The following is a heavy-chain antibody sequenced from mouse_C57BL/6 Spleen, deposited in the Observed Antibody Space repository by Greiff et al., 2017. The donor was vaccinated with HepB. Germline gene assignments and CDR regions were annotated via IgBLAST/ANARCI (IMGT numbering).Heavy chain of an antibody. V-gene: IGHV1-26*01. CDR3: ARGDSRDY. CDR1: GYTFTDYY. CDR2: INPNNGGT. J-gene: IGHJ2*01. Sequence: EVQLQQSGPELVKPGASVKISCKASGYTFTDYYMNWVKQSHGKSLEWIGDINPNNGGTSYNQKFKGKATLTVDKSSSTAYMELRSLTSEDSAVYYCARGDSRDYWGQGTTLTVSS.